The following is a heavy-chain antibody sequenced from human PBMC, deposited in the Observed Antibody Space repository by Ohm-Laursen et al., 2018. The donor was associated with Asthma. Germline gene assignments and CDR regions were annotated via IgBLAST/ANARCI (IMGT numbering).Heavy chain of an antibody. CDR1: GFTFSSYG. Sequence: SLRLSCAASGFTFSSYGMHWVRQAPGKGLEWVAVISYDGSNKYYADSVKGRFTISRDNSKNTLYLQMNSLRAEDTAVYYCAKTGLSGSYYYGMDVWGQGTTVTVS. V-gene: IGHV3-30*18. J-gene: IGHJ6*02. CDR3: AKTGLSGSYYYGMDV. CDR2: ISYDGSNK. D-gene: IGHD7-27*01.